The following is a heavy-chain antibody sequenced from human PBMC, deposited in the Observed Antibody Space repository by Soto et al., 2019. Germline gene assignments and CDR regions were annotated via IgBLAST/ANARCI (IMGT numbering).Heavy chain of an antibody. V-gene: IGHV1-69*12. CDR2: IIPIFGTA. CDR3: AWEGGWFVSVGSMLDP. D-gene: IGHD3-10*01. Sequence: QVQLVQSGAEVKKPGSSVKVSCKASGGTFSSYAISWVRQAPGQGLEWMGGIIPIFGTANYAQKFQGRVTITADESTSKDDRGLSSLRSEDTAVYCGAWEGGWFVSVGSMLDPWGQGTLVTVSS. J-gene: IGHJ5*02. CDR1: GGTFSSYA.